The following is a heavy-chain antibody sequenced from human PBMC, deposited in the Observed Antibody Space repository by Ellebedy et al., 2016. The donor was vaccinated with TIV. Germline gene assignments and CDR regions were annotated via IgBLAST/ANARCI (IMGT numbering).Heavy chain of an antibody. CDR3: ARVRYSGSFSGFDY. V-gene: IGHV3-53*01. Sequence: PGGSLRLSCAASGFTVSRNYMSWVRQAPGKGLEWVSVLYSGGITYYADSVKGRFTISRDNSKNTLYVQMNSLRAEDTAVYYCARVRYSGSFSGFDYWGQGTLVTVSS. D-gene: IGHD1-26*01. J-gene: IGHJ4*02. CDR2: LYSGGIT. CDR1: GFTVSRNY.